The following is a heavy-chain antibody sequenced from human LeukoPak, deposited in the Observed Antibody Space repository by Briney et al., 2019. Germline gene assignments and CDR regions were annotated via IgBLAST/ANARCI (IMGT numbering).Heavy chain of an antibody. D-gene: IGHD3-10*01. CDR3: ARLRVVRGLWAAFDM. J-gene: IGHJ3*02. V-gene: IGHV4-39*01. CDR1: GYSISSSSYY. CDR2: MYYSGTT. Sequence: PSETLSLTCTVSGYSISSSSYYWGWIRQPPGKGLEWIGLMYYSGTTYYNPSLKSRVTISVDTSKNQFSLNLISVTAADTGVHYCARLRVVRGLWAAFDMWGQGTMVTVSS.